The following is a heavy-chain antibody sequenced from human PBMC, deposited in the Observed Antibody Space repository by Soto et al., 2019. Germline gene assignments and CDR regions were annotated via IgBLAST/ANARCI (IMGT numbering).Heavy chain of an antibody. V-gene: IGHV1-69*02. CDR2: IIPILGIA. CDR3: ARGPVDTALSFDY. D-gene: IGHD5-18*01. Sequence: QVQLVQSGAEVKKPGSSVKVSCKASGGTFSSYTISWVRQAPGQGLEWMGRIIPILGIANYAQKFQGRVTITEDKSTSTAYMELSSLRSEDTAVYYCARGPVDTALSFDYWGQGTLVTVSS. CDR1: GGTFSSYT. J-gene: IGHJ4*02.